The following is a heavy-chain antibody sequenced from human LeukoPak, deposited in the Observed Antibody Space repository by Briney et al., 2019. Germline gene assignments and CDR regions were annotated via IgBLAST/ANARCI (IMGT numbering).Heavy chain of an antibody. CDR2: IYYSGST. CDR1: DGSISSSSYY. Sequence: SETLSLTCTVSDGSISSSSYYWGWIRQPPGKGLEWIGSIYYSGSTYYNPSLKSRVTISVDTSKNQFSLKLSSVTAADTAVYYCARHGGIVGATPDYWGRGTLVTVSS. V-gene: IGHV4-39*01. CDR3: ARHGGIVGATPDY. D-gene: IGHD1-26*01. J-gene: IGHJ4*02.